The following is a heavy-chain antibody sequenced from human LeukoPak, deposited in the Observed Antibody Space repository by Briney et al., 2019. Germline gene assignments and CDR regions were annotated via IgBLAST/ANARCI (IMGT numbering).Heavy chain of an antibody. V-gene: IGHV1-2*06. J-gene: IGHJ4*02. D-gene: IGHD3-22*01. CDR3: ARDYYDSSGFLWY. CDR2: INPNSGGT. Sequence: GASVKVSCKASGYTFTGYYMHWVRQAPGQGLEWMGRINPNSGGTNYAQKFQGRVTRTRDTSISTAYMELSRLRSDDTAVYYCARDYYDSSGFLWYWGQGTLVTVSS. CDR1: GYTFTGYY.